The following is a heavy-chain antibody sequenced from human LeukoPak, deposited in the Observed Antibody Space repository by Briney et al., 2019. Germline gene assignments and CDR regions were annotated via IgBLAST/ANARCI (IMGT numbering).Heavy chain of an antibody. D-gene: IGHD3-10*01. CDR1: GFTFSNHA. Sequence: GSLRLSCAASGFTFSNHAMHWVRQVPGKGLEWVTLVWYDGNRKYYADSVKGRFTISRDNSKNSVYLQLNSLRPEDTAMYYCVSMVRGIGYWGQGTLVTVSS. CDR3: VSMVRGIGY. J-gene: IGHJ4*02. CDR2: VWYDGNRK. V-gene: IGHV3-30*02.